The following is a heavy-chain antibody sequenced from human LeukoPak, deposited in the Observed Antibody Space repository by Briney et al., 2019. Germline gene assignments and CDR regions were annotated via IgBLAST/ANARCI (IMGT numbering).Heavy chain of an antibody. CDR3: AREHYDSSFDY. CDR2: INSDGSSI. D-gene: IGHD3-22*01. J-gene: IGHJ4*02. Sequence: GGSLRLSCAASGFTFSSHWMHWVRQAPGKGLVWVSRINSDGSSISYADSVKGRFTISRDNAKNTLYLQMNSLRAEDTAVYYCAREHYDSSFDYWGQGTLVTVSS. V-gene: IGHV3-74*01. CDR1: GFTFSSHW.